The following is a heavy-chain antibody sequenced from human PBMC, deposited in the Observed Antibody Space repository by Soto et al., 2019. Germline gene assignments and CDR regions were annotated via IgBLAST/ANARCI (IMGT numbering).Heavy chain of an antibody. CDR2: ISAYNGNT. V-gene: IGHV1-18*01. J-gene: IGHJ5*02. Sequence: ASVKVSCKASGYTFTSYGISWVRQAPGQGLEWMGWISAYNGNTNYAQKLQGRVTMTTDTSTSTAYMELRSLRSDDTAVYYCAREGHLVAARRGSWFDPWGQGTLVTVSS. CDR1: GYTFTSYG. CDR3: AREGHLVAARRGSWFDP. D-gene: IGHD6-6*01.